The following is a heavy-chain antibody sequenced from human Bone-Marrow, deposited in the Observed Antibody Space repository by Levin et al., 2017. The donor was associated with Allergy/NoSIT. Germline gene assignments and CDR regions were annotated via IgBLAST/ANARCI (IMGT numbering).Heavy chain of an antibody. J-gene: IGHJ4*02. CDR1: GFIFSSYS. Sequence: GESLKISCAASGFIFSSYSMNWVRQAPGKGLEWVSSISSSGSYVYSADSVKGRFTISRDNAKNSLYLQMNSLRAEDTAVYYCARKDTIFSPSDSWGQGTLVTVSS. CDR3: ARKDTIFSPSDS. V-gene: IGHV3-21*01. D-gene: IGHD3-9*01. CDR2: ISSSGSYV.